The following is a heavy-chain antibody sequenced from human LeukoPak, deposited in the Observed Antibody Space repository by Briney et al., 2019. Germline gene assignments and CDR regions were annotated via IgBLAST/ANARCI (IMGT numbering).Heavy chain of an antibody. CDR3: ARGGGILTGLLTLGDY. CDR1: GFSFDAYA. J-gene: IGHJ4*02. Sequence: GRSLRLSCAASGFSFDAYAMHWVRQAPGKGLEWVSGINWNGGAIGYADSVKGRFTISRDNAKNSLYLQMNSLRAEDTAVYYCARGGGILTGLLTLGDYWGQGTLVTVSS. V-gene: IGHV3-9*01. D-gene: IGHD3-9*01. CDR2: INWNGGAI.